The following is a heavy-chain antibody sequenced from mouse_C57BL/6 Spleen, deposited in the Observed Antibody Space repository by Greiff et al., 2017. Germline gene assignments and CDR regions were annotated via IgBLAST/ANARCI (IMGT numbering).Heavy chain of an antibody. V-gene: IGHV1-26*01. D-gene: IGHD2-4*01. CDR3: AGDYDF. CDR2: INPNNGGT. J-gene: IGHJ3*01. Sequence: EVQLQQSGPELVKPGASVKISCKASGYTFTNYYMNWVKQSHGKSLEWIGDINPNNGGTSYNQKFKGKATLTVDKSSSTAYMELRSLTSEDSAVYYCAGDYDFWGQGTLVTVSA. CDR1: GYTFTNYY.